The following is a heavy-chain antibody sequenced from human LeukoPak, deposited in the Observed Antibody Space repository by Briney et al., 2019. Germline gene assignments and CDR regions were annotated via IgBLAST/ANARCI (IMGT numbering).Heavy chain of an antibody. CDR1: GYSFTSYW. V-gene: IGHV5-51*01. J-gene: IGHJ3*02. CDR2: IYPGDSDT. Sequence: GESLKISCRGSGYSFTSYWIGWVRQMPGKGLEWMGIIYPGDSDTRYSPSFQGQVTISADKSISTAYLQWSSLKASDTAVYYCARPYYDSSGYKPDAFDIWGQGTMVTVSS. CDR3: ARPYYDSSGYKPDAFDI. D-gene: IGHD3-22*01.